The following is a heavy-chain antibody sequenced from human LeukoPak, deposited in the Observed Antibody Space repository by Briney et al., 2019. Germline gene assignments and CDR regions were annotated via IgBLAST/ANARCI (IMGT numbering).Heavy chain of an antibody. J-gene: IGHJ4*02. Sequence: SETLSLTCTVSGGSISSGGYYWSWIRQHPGKGLEWIGYIYYSGSTYYNPSLKSRVTISVDTSKNQFSLKLSSVTAADTAVYYCARGYSGYDYFDYWGQGTLVTVSS. V-gene: IGHV4-31*03. CDR2: IYYSGST. CDR3: ARGYSGYDYFDY. D-gene: IGHD5-12*01. CDR1: GGSISSGGYY.